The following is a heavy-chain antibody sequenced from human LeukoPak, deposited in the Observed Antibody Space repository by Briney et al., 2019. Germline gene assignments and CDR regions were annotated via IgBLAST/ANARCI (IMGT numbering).Heavy chain of an antibody. Sequence: GGSLRLSCAASGFTFSNYWIHWVRQAPGKGRVWVSRINNDGISTIYADSVKGRFTISRDNAKNTLYLQMNSLRAEDTAVYYCARGGLDHAFDIWGQGTMVTVSS. CDR1: GFTFSNYW. D-gene: IGHD3-9*01. J-gene: IGHJ3*02. CDR3: ARGGLDHAFDI. V-gene: IGHV3-74*01. CDR2: INNDGIST.